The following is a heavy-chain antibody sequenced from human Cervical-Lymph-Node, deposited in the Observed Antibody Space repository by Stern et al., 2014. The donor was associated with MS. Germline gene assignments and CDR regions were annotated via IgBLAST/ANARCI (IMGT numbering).Heavy chain of an antibody. D-gene: IGHD6-6*01. CDR1: GFIFRTYG. Sequence: VQLVESGGGVVQPGRSLRLSCAASGFIFRTYGMHWVRQAPGKGLERVAVISYDGNEKYSADSEKGCFTISRDNSKKTLDLQRNNLKTEDTAVYDCAKDSQSRKTSHYYAMDVWGQGTTVAVSS. CDR3: AKDSQSRKTSHYYAMDV. V-gene: IGHV3-30*18. CDR2: ISYDGNEK. J-gene: IGHJ6*02.